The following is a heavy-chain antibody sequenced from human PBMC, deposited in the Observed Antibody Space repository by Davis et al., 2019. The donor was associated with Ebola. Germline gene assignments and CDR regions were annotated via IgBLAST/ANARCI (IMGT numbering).Heavy chain of an antibody. Sequence: SVKVSCKASGGTFSSYAISWVRQAPGQELEWMGRIIPILGIANYAQKFQGRVTITADKSTSTAYMELSSLRSEDTAVYYCARDKEWLEYHLDYWGQGILVTVSS. CDR1: GGTFSSYA. D-gene: IGHD6-19*01. J-gene: IGHJ4*02. V-gene: IGHV1-69*04. CDR3: ARDKEWLEYHLDY. CDR2: IIPILGIA.